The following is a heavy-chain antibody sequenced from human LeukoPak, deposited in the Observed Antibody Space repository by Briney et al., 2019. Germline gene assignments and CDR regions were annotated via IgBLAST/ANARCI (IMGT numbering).Heavy chain of an antibody. V-gene: IGHV4-59*01. CDR2: IYYSGST. CDR1: GDSISSYY. CDR3: ARGGSGTGWYSGDY. Sequence: SETLSLTCSVSGDSISSYYWSWIRQPPGRGLEWIGYIYYSGSTNYNPSLKSRVAMSVDTSKNQFSLKLSSVTAADTAVYYCARGGSGTGWYSGDYWGQGILVTVSS. D-gene: IGHD6-19*01. J-gene: IGHJ4*02.